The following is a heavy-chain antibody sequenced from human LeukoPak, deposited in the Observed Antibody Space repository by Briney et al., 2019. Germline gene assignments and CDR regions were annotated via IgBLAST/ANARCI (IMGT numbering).Heavy chain of an antibody. V-gene: IGHV3-20*01. Sequence: GGSLRLSCAASGFNFGDYGMSWVRQAPGKGVEWVSGINWSGGSTVYADSVKGRLTISRDNAKSSLYLQMNSPRAEDTAFYHCARAPSSGRAIYQFDSWGQGTLVTVSS. CDR2: INWSGGST. CDR1: GFNFGDYG. CDR3: ARAPSSGRAIYQFDS. J-gene: IGHJ5*02. D-gene: IGHD6-19*01.